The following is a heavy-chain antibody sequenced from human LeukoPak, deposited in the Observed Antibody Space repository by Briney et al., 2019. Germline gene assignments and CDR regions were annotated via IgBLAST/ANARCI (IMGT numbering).Heavy chain of an antibody. CDR2: IRCDGSNN. D-gene: IGHD2/OR15-2a*01. V-gene: IGHV3-30*02. CDR3: TKDRGLNIWLYYFDY. Sequence: QPGGSLRLSCAASGFTFSSYGMHWVPQAPGKELKWVAFIRCDGSNNYYADSVRVRFTISRDNSENTLYLQMNSLRAEDTAVYYCTKDRGLNIWLYYFDYWGQGTLVTVSS. CDR1: GFTFSSYG. J-gene: IGHJ4*02.